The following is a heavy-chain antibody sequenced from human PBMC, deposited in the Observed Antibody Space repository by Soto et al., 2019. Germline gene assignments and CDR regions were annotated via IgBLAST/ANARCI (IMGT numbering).Heavy chain of an antibody. D-gene: IGHD6-6*01. V-gene: IGHV1-46*03. CDR2: INPNGGST. CDR1: GYTFINYY. J-gene: IGHJ6*03. CDR3: VRATAARQRDYSYHYYLHI. Sequence: GASVKVSCEASGYTFINYYIHWVRQAPGQGLEWMGVINPNGGSTVYAQKFQGRVTLTRDTSTSTVYVELSSLRSDDTAVYFCVRATAARQRDYSYHYYLHIWGKGTTVTVSS.